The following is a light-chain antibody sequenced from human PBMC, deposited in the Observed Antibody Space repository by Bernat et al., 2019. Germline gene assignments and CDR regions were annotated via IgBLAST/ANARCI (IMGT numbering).Light chain of an antibody. CDR2: EVS. CDR3: SSYAGSNHHGV. J-gene: IGLJ2*01. V-gene: IGLV2-8*01. Sequence: QSALTQPPSASGSPGQSVTISCTGTSSDVGGYNYVSWYQQHPGKAPKLMIYEVSKRPSGVPDLFSGSKSGNTASLTVSGLQAEDEADYYCSSYAGSNHHGVFGGGTKLTVL. CDR1: SSDVGGYNY.